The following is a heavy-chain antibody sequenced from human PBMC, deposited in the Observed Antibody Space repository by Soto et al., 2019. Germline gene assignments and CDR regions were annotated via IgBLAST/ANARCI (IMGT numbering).Heavy chain of an antibody. J-gene: IGHJ6*02. Sequence: ASVKVSCKASGYTFTSYAMHWVRQAPGQRLEWMGWINAGNGNTKYSQKFQGSVTITRDTSASTAYMELSSLRSEDTAVYYCARDRRARGSYSLYYYYGMDVWGQGTTVTVSS. CDR3: ARDRRARGSYSLYYYYGMDV. CDR2: INAGNGNT. D-gene: IGHD1-26*01. CDR1: GYTFTSYA. V-gene: IGHV1-3*01.